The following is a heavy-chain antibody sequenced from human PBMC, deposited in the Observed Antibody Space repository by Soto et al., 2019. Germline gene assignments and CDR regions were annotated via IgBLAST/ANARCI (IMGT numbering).Heavy chain of an antibody. CDR2: IIPKFGTT. D-gene: IGHD1-20*01. CDR3: ARESGKGGYNWFDP. Sequence: QVQLVQSGAEVKKPGSSVKVSCTASGDTFSNFGVSWVRQAPGQGLEYRGGIIPKFGTTNYAQKFRARVTITADESTSTSYMELNSLRSEDTAVYYCARESGKGGYNWFDPWGQGTLVTVSS. V-gene: IGHV1-69*01. J-gene: IGHJ5*02. CDR1: GDTFSNFG.